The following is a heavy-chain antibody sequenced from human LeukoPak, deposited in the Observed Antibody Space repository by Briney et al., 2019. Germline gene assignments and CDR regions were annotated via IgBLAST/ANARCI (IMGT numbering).Heavy chain of an antibody. V-gene: IGHV1-2*02. Sequence: ASVKVSCKASGYTFTGSYIHWVGQVPGQGLEWMGWINPNNGGTNYAQKFQGRVTMTRDTSITTAYMQLSSLRSDDTAVYYCARGVYCSSSSCYAGMGYYFYFMDVWGKGTTVTVSS. CDR3: ARGVYCSSSSCYAGMGYYFYFMDV. CDR2: INPNNGGT. CDR1: GYTFTGSY. D-gene: IGHD2-2*01. J-gene: IGHJ6*03.